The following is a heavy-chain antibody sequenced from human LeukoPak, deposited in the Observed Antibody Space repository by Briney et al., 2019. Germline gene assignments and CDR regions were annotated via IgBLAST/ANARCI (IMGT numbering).Heavy chain of an antibody. CDR1: GFTFSSYS. CDR3: ARGPRYYDFWSGYPITYYFDY. CDR2: ISSSSSTI. V-gene: IGHV3-48*01. Sequence: GGSLRLSCAASGFTFSSYSMNWVRQAPGKGLEWASYISSSSSTIYYADSVKGRFTISRDNAKNSLYLQMNSLRAEDTAVYYCARGPRYYDFWSGYPITYYFDYWGQGTLVTVSS. J-gene: IGHJ4*02. D-gene: IGHD3-3*01.